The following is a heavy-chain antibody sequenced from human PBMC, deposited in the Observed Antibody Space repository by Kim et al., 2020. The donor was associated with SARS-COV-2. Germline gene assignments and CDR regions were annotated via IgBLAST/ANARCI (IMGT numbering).Heavy chain of an antibody. CDR2: IWYDGSNK. CDR1: GFTFSSYG. Sequence: GGSLRLSCAASGFTFSSYGMHWVRQAPGKGLEWVAVIWYDGSNKYYADSVKGRFTISRDNSKNTLYLQMNSLRAEDTAVYYCARDQADRGLHVGDGYNSYYYYGMDVWGQGTTVTVSS. J-gene: IGHJ6*02. V-gene: IGHV3-33*01. D-gene: IGHD1-26*01. CDR3: ARDQADRGLHVGDGYNSYYYYGMDV.